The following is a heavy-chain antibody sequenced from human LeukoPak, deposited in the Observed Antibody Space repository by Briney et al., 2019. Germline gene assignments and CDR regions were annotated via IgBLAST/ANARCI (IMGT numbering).Heavy chain of an antibody. V-gene: IGHV4-34*01. CDR2: INHSGST. CDR3: ASGWYSSSWFRDY. D-gene: IGHD6-13*01. CDR1: GGSFSGYY. Sequence: PSETLSLTCAVYGGSFSGYYWSWIRQPPGKGLEWIGEINHSGSTNYNPSLKSRVTISVDTSKNQFSLKLSSVTAADTAVYYCASGWYSSSWFRDYWGQGTLVTVSS. J-gene: IGHJ4*02.